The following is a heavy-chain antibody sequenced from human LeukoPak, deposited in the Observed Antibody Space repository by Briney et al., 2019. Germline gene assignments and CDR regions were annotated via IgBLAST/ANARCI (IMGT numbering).Heavy chain of an antibody. CDR2: ISSSSSYI. CDR3: ARDWEDMVGYYYGMDV. J-gene: IGHJ6*04. CDR1: GFTFSSYS. Sequence: GGSLRLSCAASGFTFSSYSMNWVRQAPGKGLGWVSSISSSSSYIYYADSVKGRFTISRDNAKNSLYLQMNSLRAEDTAVYYCARDWEDMVGYYYGMDVWGKGTTVTVSS. V-gene: IGHV3-21*01. D-gene: IGHD1-26*01.